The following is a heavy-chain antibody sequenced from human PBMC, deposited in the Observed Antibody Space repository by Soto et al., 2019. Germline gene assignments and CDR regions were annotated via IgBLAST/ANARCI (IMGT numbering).Heavy chain of an antibody. CDR3: AHRRGIVVELYYFDY. Sequence: SGPTLVNPTHTLTLTCTFSGFSLSTSGVGVGWIRQPPGKALEWLALIYWNDDKRYSPSLKSRLTITKDTSKNQVVLTMTNMDPVDTATYYCAHRRGIVVELYYFDYWGQGTLVTVSS. CDR2: IYWNDDK. J-gene: IGHJ4*02. V-gene: IGHV2-5*01. D-gene: IGHD2-15*01. CDR1: GFSLSTSGVG.